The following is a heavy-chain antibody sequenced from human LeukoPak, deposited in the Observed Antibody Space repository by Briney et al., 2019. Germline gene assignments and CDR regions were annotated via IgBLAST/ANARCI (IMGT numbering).Heavy chain of an antibody. Sequence: TGRSLRLSCAASGFTFSTYNMNWVRQAPGKGLEWVSYISSSGSTKYYADSVKGRFTISRDNVKNSLFLQMNSLSDEDTAVYYCARDFLTGYFDYWGQGTLVTVSS. J-gene: IGHJ4*02. CDR1: GFTFSTYN. V-gene: IGHV3-48*02. CDR3: ARDFLTGYFDY. CDR2: ISSSGSTK. D-gene: IGHD3-9*01.